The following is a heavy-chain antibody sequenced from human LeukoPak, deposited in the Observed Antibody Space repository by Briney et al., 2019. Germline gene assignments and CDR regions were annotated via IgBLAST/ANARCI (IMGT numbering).Heavy chain of an antibody. CDR3: ARGLPRIGAFFDY. J-gene: IGHJ4*02. CDR2: IKEDGSQK. Sequence: GGSLGLSCAASGFPFSNYWMSWVRQAPGKGLEWVASIKEDGSQKYYVDSVKGRFTISRDNTKNSLYLQMNFLRAEDTAVYYCARGLPRIGAFFDYWGQGAPVTVST. CDR1: GFPFSNYW. V-gene: IGHV3-7*05.